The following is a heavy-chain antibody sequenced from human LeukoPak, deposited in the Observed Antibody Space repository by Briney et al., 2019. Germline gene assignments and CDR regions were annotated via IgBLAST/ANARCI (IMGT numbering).Heavy chain of an antibody. CDR1: GGSISSGSYY. J-gene: IGHJ4*02. Sequence: SETLSLTCTVSGGSISSGSYYWSWIRQPAGKGLEWIGRIYTSGSTNYNPSLKSRVTISVDTSKNQFSLKLSSVTAADTAVYYYARWELSSGWSYYFDYWGQGTLVTVSS. CDR3: ARWELSSGWSYYFDY. V-gene: IGHV4-61*02. D-gene: IGHD6-19*01. CDR2: IYTSGST.